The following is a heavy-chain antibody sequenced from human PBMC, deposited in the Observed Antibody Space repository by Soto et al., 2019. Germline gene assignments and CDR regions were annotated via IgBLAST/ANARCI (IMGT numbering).Heavy chain of an antibody. CDR1: GFTFSSYA. D-gene: IGHD3-3*01. CDR2: ISGSGGST. Sequence: GGSLRLSCAASGFTFSSYAMSWVRQAPGKGLEWVSAISGSGGSTYYADSVKGRFTISRDNSKNTLYLQMNSLRAEDTAVYYCAKGGPDRRYLRSFGFDPWGQGTLVTVSS. CDR3: AKGGPDRRYLRSFGFDP. V-gene: IGHV3-23*01. J-gene: IGHJ5*02.